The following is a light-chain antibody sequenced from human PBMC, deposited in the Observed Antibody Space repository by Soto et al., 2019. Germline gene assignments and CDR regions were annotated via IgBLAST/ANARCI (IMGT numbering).Light chain of an antibody. V-gene: IGLV2-14*01. J-gene: IGLJ1*01. CDR2: EVD. CDR1: SSDVGFYNY. CDR3: SSYTSSSTYV. Sequence: QSVLTQPASVSGSPGQSITISCTGTSSDVGFYNYVSWYQQQHPGKAPKLMIYEVDNRPSGVSIRFSGSKSGNTASLTISGLLAEDEADYYCSSYTSSSTYVFGTGTKVTVL.